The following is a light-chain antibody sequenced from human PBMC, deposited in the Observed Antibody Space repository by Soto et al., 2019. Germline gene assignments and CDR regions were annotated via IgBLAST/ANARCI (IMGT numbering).Light chain of an antibody. CDR3: QQYAESPLT. V-gene: IGKV3-20*01. J-gene: IGKJ4*01. CDR2: AAS. CDR1: QSVGRNY. Sequence: EIVLTQSPGTLSLSPGERATLSCRASQSVGRNYLAWYQQKPGQAPRLLIHAASSRATGIPDTFSGSGSETDFTLTISRLAPEDFAVYYCQQYAESPLTFGGGTKMEIK.